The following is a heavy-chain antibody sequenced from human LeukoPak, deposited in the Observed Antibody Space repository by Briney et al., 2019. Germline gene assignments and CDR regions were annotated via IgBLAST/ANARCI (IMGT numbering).Heavy chain of an antibody. CDR3: AGASYDSSGVH. Sequence: SETLSLTRTVSGGSISSYYWSWLRQPPGKGLEWIGYIYYSGSTNYNPSLKSRVTISVDTSKNQFSLKLSSVTAADTAVYYCAGASYDSSGVHWGQGTLVTVSS. CDR2: IYYSGST. D-gene: IGHD3-22*01. J-gene: IGHJ4*02. CDR1: GGSISSYY. V-gene: IGHV4-59*01.